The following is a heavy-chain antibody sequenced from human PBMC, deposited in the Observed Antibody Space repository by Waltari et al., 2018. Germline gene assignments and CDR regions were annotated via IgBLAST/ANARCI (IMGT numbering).Heavy chain of an antibody. J-gene: IGHJ1*01. CDR3: ARGREVVTYLRTPAEYFQH. V-gene: IGHV4-4*07. Sequence: QVQLQESGPGLVKPSETLSLTCTVSGGSISSYYWSWIRQPAGKGLEWIGRIYTSGSTNYNPSLKSRVTMSVDTSKNQFSLKLSSVTAADTAVYYCARGREVVTYLRTPAEYFQHWGQGTLVTVSS. CDR2: IYTSGST. D-gene: IGHD2-15*01. CDR1: GGSISSYY.